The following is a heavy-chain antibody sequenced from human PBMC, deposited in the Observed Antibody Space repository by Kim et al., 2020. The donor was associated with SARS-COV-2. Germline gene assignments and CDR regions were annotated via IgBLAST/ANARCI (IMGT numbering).Heavy chain of an antibody. J-gene: IGHJ4*02. CDR2: INHSGST. Sequence: SETLSLTCAVYGGSFSGYYWSWIRQPPGKGLEWIGEINHSGSTNYNPSLKSRVTISVDTSKNQFSLQLSSVTAADTAVYYCARSILQPYYFDYWGQGTLVTVSS. D-gene: IGHD4-4*01. CDR1: GGSFSGYY. CDR3: ARSILQPYYFDY. V-gene: IGHV4-34*01.